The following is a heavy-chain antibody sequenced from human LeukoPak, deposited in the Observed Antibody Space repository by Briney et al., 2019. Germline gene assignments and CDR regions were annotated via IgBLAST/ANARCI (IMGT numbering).Heavy chain of an antibody. CDR2: INEDGRTT. CDR1: GFAVSSNY. V-gene: IGHV3-74*01. D-gene: IGHD1-26*01. CDR3: VRDLGGRSGH. J-gene: IGHJ4*02. Sequence: GGSLRLSCAASGFAVSSNYMNWVRQAPGKGLVWVSRINEDGRTTNYADSVKGRFTISRDNAKNTLYLQMNSLRAEDTAMYHCVRDLGGRSGHWGQGTLVTVSS.